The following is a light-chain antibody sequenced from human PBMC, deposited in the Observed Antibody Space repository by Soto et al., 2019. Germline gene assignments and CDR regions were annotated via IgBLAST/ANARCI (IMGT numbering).Light chain of an antibody. J-gene: IGLJ2*01. CDR2: EGS. CDR1: SSDVGSYNL. CDR3: CSYAGSSTFGVL. Sequence: QSALTQPASVSGSPGQSITISCTGTSSDVGSYNLVSWYQQHPGKAPKLMIYEGSERPSGVSNRFSGSKSGNTASLTISGLQAEDEADYYCCSYAGSSTFGVLFGGGTKLTVL. V-gene: IGLV2-23*03.